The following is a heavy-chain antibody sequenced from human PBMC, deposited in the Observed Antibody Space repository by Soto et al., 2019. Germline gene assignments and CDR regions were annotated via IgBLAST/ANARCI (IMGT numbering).Heavy chain of an antibody. CDR2: IYYSGST. Sequence: QVQLQESGPGLVKPSETLSLTCTVSGGSISSYYWTWIRQPPGKGLEWIGYIYYSGSTKYNPSLKSRVPISVDTSKNQFSLKLTSVTAADTAVYYCARGRGDLLWFGELRHYGMDVWGQGTTVTVSS. D-gene: IGHD3-10*01. V-gene: IGHV4-59*01. CDR1: GGSISSYY. J-gene: IGHJ6*02. CDR3: ARGRGDLLWFGELRHYGMDV.